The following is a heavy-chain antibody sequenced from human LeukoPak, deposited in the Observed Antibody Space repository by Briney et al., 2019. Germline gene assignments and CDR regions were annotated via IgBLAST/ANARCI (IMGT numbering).Heavy chain of an antibody. CDR2: INPNSGGT. CDR3: ARGPPPILRFLEWLLYY. CDR1: GYTFTGYY. J-gene: IGHJ4*02. V-gene: IGHV1-2*02. D-gene: IGHD3-3*01. Sequence: ASVKASCKASGYTFTGYYMHWVRQAPGQGLEWMGWINPNSGGTNYAQKFQGRVTMTRDTSISTAYMELSRLRSDDTAVYYCARGPPPILRFLEWLLYYWGQGTLVTVSS.